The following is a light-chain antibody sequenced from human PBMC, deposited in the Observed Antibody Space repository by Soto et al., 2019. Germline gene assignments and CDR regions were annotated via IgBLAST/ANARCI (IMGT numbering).Light chain of an antibody. CDR1: QSVSSSY. V-gene: IGKV3-20*01. Sequence: EIVLTQSPGTLSLSPGARATLSCRSSQSVSSSYLAWYQQKPGQAPRLLISGASTRATGIPVRFSGSGSGTDFTLTISSLQSEDFVFYYCQQYHDWPMTFGPGTKVDI. J-gene: IGKJ3*01. CDR2: GAS. CDR3: QQYHDWPMT.